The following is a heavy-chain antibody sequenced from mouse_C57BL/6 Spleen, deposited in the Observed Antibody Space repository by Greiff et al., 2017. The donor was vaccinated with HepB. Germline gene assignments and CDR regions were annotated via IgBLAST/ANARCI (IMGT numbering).Heavy chain of an antibody. CDR2: ISSGSSTI. D-gene: IGHD4-1*01. CDR1: GFTFSDYG. J-gene: IGHJ2*01. CDR3: AKASWDFYYFDY. Sequence: DVKLVESGGGLVKPGGSLKLSCAASGFTFSDYGMHWVRQAPEKGLEWVAYISSGSSTIYYADTVKGRFTISRDNAKNTLFLQMTSLRSEDTAMYYCAKASWDFYYFDYWGQGTTLTVSS. V-gene: IGHV5-17*01.